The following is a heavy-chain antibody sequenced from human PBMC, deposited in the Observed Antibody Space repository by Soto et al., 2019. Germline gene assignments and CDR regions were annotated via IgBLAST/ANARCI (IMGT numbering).Heavy chain of an antibody. CDR2: INAGNGNT. Sequence: QVQLVQSGAEVKKPGASVKVSCKASGYTFTSYAMHWVRQAPGQRLEWMGWINAGNGNTKYSQKFQGRVTITRDTSASTAYMELSSLRSEDTAVYYCARASHIVVVPAALPGYWGQGTLVTVSS. CDR1: GYTFTSYA. V-gene: IGHV1-3*01. CDR3: ARASHIVVVPAALPGY. D-gene: IGHD2-2*01. J-gene: IGHJ4*02.